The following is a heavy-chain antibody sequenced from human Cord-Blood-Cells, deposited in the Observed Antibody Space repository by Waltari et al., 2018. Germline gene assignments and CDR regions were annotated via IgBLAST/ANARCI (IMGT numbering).Heavy chain of an antibody. CDR3: ARPKYYYGSGRPFDY. CDR2: INAGNSNT. V-gene: IGHV1-3*01. J-gene: IGHJ4*02. CDR1: GYTFTSYA. D-gene: IGHD3-10*01. Sequence: QVQLVQSGAEVKKPGASVKVSCKASGYTFTSYAMHWVRQAPGQRLEWMVWINAGNSNTKYSQKFQGSVTLTRDTAASTAYMELSSLRSEDPAVYYCARPKYYYGSGRPFDYWGQGTLVTVSS.